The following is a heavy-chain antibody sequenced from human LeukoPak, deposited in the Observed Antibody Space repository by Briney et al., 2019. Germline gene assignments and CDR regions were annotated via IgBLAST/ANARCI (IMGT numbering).Heavy chain of an antibody. Sequence: GGSLRLSCAASGFTFSSYWMSWVRQAPGKGLEWVANIKQDGSEKYYVDSVKGRFTISRDNAKNSLYLQMNSLRAEDTAVYYCVRVSEYYDFWSGYSTLDYWGQGTLVTVSS. CDR3: VRVSEYYDFWSGYSTLDY. CDR2: IKQDGSEK. V-gene: IGHV3-7*01. J-gene: IGHJ4*02. D-gene: IGHD3-3*01. CDR1: GFTFSSYW.